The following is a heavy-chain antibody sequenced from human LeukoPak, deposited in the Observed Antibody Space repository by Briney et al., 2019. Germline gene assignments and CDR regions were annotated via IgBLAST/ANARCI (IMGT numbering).Heavy chain of an antibody. CDR2: ISYDGSNK. D-gene: IGHD3-3*01. CDR1: GFTFSSYA. Sequence: GRSLRLSCAASGFTFSSYAMHWVRQAPGKGLEGVAVISYDGSNKYYADSVKGRFTISRDNSKNTLYLQMNSLRAEDTAVYYCARVLRFLEWFYYYGMDVWGQGTTVTVSS. V-gene: IGHV3-30-3*01. J-gene: IGHJ6*02. CDR3: ARVLRFLEWFYYYGMDV.